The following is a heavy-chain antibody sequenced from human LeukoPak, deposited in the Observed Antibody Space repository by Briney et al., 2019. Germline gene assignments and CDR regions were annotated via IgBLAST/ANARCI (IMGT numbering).Heavy chain of an antibody. CDR1: GFTFSSYA. CDR2: ISVSGGST. D-gene: IGHD1-26*01. V-gene: IGHV3-23*01. J-gene: IGHJ2*01. Sequence: PGGSLRPSCAASGFTFSSYAMSWVRQAPGKGLEWVSAISVSGGSTYYADSVKGRFTISRDNPKNTLYLQMNSLRAEDTAVYYCAPRIVGATVVDLWGRGTLVTVSS. CDR3: APRIVGATVVDL.